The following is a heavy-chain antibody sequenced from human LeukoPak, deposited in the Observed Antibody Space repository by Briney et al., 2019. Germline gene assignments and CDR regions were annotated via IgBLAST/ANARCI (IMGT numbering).Heavy chain of an antibody. J-gene: IGHJ4*02. D-gene: IGHD2-2*01. V-gene: IGHV3-23*01. Sequence: GGSLRLSCAASRFTFSSYSMNWVRQAPGKGLEWVSVISGSGGRTFYADSVKGRFTISRDNFKNTLYLQMNSLRAEDTAIYYCAKDRGLGYCSSIGCYGGFGFDFWGQGTLVTVSS. CDR2: ISGSGGRT. CDR3: AKDRGLGYCSSIGCYGGFGFDF. CDR1: RFTFSSYS.